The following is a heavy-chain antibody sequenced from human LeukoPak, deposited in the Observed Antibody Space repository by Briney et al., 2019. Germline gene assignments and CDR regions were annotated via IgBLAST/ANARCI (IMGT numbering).Heavy chain of an antibody. CDR3: ARASVGYYFDY. V-gene: IGHV4-34*01. CDR1: GGSFSGYY. D-gene: IGHD1-26*01. J-gene: IGHJ4*02. Sequence: SETLSLTCAVYGGSFSGYYWSWIRQPPGKGLEWIGEINHSGSTNYNPSLKSRVTISVDTSKNQFSLKLSSVTAADTAVYYCARASVGYYFDYWGQGTLVTVSS. CDR2: INHSGST.